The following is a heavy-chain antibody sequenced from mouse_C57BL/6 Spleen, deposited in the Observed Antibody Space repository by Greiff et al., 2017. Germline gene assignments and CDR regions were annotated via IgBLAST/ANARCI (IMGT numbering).Heavy chain of an antibody. CDR1: GFTFSSYT. J-gene: IGHJ2*01. V-gene: IGHV5-9*01. Sequence: EVKLVESGGGLVKPGGSLKLSCAASGFTFSSYTMSWVRQTPEKRLEWVATISGGGGNIYYPDSVKGRFTISRDNAKSTLYLQMSSLRSEDTALYYCARSTVVHFDYWGKGTTLTVSS. D-gene: IGHD1-1*01. CDR3: ARSTVVHFDY. CDR2: ISGGGGNI.